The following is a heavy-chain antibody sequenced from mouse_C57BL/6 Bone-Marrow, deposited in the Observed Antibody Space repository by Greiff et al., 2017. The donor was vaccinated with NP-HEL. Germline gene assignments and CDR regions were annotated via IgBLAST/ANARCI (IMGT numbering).Heavy chain of an antibody. V-gene: IGHV5-4*01. J-gene: IGHJ2*01. D-gene: IGHD2-3*01. Sequence: EVQRVESGGGLVKPGGSLKLSCAASGFTFSSYAMSWVRQTPEKRLEWVATISDGGSYTYYPDNVKGRFTISRDNAKNNLYLQMSHLKSEDTAMYYCARDHDYLDYWGQGTTLTVSS. CDR1: GFTFSSYA. CDR2: ISDGGSYT. CDR3: ARDHDYLDY.